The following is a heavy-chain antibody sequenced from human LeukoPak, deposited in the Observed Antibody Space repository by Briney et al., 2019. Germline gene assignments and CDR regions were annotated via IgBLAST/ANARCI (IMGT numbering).Heavy chain of an antibody. Sequence: ASVKVSCKASGFTFSSYGINWVRQAPGQGLEWMAWISAYNGDTISAQSLQGRVTVTRDTSTTTVYMELRSLRSDDTAVYYCARGGFGDYNEFWGQGILVTVSS. J-gene: IGHJ4*02. CDR2: ISAYNGDT. D-gene: IGHD3-10*01. V-gene: IGHV1-18*01. CDR3: ARGGFGDYNEF. CDR1: GFTFSSYG.